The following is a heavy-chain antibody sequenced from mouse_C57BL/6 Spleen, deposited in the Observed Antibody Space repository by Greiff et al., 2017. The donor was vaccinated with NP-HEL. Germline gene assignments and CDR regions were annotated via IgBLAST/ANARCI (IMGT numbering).Heavy chain of an antibody. V-gene: IGHV2-5*01. CDR2: IWRGGST. Sequence: VKLMESGPGLVQPSQSLSITCTVSGFSLTSYGVHWVRQSPGKGLEWLGVIWRGGSTDYNAAFMSRLSITKDNSKSQVFFKMNSLQADDTAIYYCAKTPYYSNYEFAYWGQGTLVTVSA. J-gene: IGHJ3*01. CDR3: AKTPYYSNYEFAY. D-gene: IGHD2-5*01. CDR1: GFSLTSYG.